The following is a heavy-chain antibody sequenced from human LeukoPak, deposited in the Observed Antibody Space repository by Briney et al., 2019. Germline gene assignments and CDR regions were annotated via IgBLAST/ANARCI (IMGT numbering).Heavy chain of an antibody. D-gene: IGHD6-19*01. CDR3: ARDWLGIASTFDY. Sequence: ASVTVSCTASGYTFTIYGISWVRQAPGQGLEWMGWISAYNGNTNYAQKLQGRVTMTTDTSTSTAYMELRSLRPDDTAVYYCARDWLGIASTFDYWGQGTLVTVSS. CDR2: ISAYNGNT. CDR1: GYTFTIYG. J-gene: IGHJ4*02. V-gene: IGHV1-18*01.